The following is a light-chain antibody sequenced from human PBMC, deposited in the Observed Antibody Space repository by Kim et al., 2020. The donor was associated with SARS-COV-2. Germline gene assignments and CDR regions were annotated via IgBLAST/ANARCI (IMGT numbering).Light chain of an antibody. CDR2: AAS. V-gene: IGKV1-39*01. CDR1: QTISIY. CDR3: QESYNSPFT. J-gene: IGKJ2*01. Sequence: DIQMTQSPSSLSASVGDRVTITCRSSQTISIYLNWYQHKPGKAPKLLIFAASTLQSGVPSRFSGSGFGTDFTLTISSLQPEDSATYYCQESYNSPFTFGRGTKLEIK.